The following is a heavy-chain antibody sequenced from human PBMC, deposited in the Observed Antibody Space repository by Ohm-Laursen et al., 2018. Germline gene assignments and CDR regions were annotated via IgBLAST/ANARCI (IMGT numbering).Heavy chain of an antibody. CDR1: GFTFSDYY. CDR2: ISSSGSTI. D-gene: IGHD3-22*01. J-gene: IGHJ4*02. CDR3: ARDPSTYYHDSSVQDPPGDY. Sequence: SLRLSCSASGFTFSDYYMSWIRQAPGKGLEWVSYISSSGSTIYYADSVKGRFTISRDNAKNSLYLQMNSLRAEDTAVYYCARDPSTYYHDSSVQDPPGDYWGQGTLVTVSS. V-gene: IGHV3-11*01.